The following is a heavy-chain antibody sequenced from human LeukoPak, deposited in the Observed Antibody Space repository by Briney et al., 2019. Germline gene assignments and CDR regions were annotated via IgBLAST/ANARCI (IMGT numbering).Heavy chain of an antibody. J-gene: IGHJ4*02. CDR2: MSGDGSST. CDR1: GFTFSNYW. D-gene: IGHD6-13*01. Sequence: GGSLRVSCAASGFTFSNYWMNWVRHVPGEGLMWVSRMSGDGSSTNYADSVKGRFTISRDNAKKSLYLEMNSLRAEDTAVYYCAKDSHSWSRDYWGQGTLVTVSS. CDR3: AKDSHSWSRDY. V-gene: IGHV3-74*01.